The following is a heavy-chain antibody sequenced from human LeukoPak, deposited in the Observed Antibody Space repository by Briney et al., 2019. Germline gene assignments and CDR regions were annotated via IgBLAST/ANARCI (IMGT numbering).Heavy chain of an antibody. V-gene: IGHV1-3*01. Sequence: ASVKVSCKASGYTFTSYAMHWVRQAPGQRLEWMGWINAGNGNTKYSQKFQGRVTITRDTSASTAYMELSSLRSEDTAVYYCARNMIVVEYAFDIWGQGTMVTVSS. CDR2: INAGNGNT. CDR3: ARNMIVVEYAFDI. J-gene: IGHJ3*02. CDR1: GYTFTSYA. D-gene: IGHD3-22*01.